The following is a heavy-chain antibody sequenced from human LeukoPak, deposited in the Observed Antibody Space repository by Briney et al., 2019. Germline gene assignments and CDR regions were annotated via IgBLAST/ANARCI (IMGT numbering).Heavy chain of an antibody. CDR1: GFTFSSYS. Sequence: GGSLRLSCAASGFTFSSYSMNWVRQAPGKGLEWVSSISSSSSYIYYADSVKGRFTISRDNAKDSLYLQMNSLRAEDTAVYYCARGLGDGYGYWGQGTLVTVSS. J-gene: IGHJ4*02. D-gene: IGHD5-24*01. V-gene: IGHV3-21*01. CDR2: ISSSSSYI. CDR3: ARGLGDGYGY.